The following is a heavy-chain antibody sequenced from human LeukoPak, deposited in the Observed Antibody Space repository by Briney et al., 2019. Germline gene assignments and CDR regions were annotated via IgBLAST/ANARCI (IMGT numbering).Heavy chain of an antibody. CDR1: GAAVSRNY. Sequence: SETLALTCTVSGAAVSRNYWSWIRQPPGKGLEWIGYINYIGSSHYNPSLKSRVTISVDTSKNQFSLKVSSVTAADTAVYYCASGSSDYYYYYYMDVWGKGTTVTVSS. D-gene: IGHD2-2*01. V-gene: IGHV4-59*08. CDR2: INYIGSS. CDR3: ASGSSDYYYYYYMDV. J-gene: IGHJ6*03.